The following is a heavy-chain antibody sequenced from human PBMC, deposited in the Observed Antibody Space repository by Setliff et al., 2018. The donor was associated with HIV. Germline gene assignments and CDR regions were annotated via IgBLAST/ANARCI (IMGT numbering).Heavy chain of an antibody. CDR3: ARDGPGAAHFDY. V-gene: IGHV1-2*02. CDR1: GYSFTDYF. CDR2: ISPNNGDK. Sequence: ASVKVSCKAFGYSFTDYFMHWVRQAPGQGLEWMGWISPNNGDKNIPQSFQGRVTMTRDTSINTDYMDLSGLRSDDTAIYYCARDGPGAAHFDYWGQGTLVTVSS. J-gene: IGHJ4*02. D-gene: IGHD3-10*01.